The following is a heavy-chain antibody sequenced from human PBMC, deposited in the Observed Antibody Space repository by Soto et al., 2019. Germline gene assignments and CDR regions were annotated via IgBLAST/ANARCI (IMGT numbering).Heavy chain of an antibody. CDR2: ISDGGTT. D-gene: IGHD6-19*01. Sequence: QVQLQQWGAGLLKPSETLSLTCAVYGGSLSGYWWSWIRQPPGKGLEWIGEISDGGTTNYNPSLKSRVTILLDMSKNPDSVRLSSVTAADTAVYYCARIREQWLAFDAFEIWGQGTMVTVSS. CDR3: ARIREQWLAFDAFEI. J-gene: IGHJ3*02. V-gene: IGHV4-34*02. CDR1: GGSLSGYW.